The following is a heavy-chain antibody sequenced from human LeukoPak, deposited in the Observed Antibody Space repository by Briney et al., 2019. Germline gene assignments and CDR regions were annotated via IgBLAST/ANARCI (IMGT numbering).Heavy chain of an antibody. Sequence: PGRSLRLSCAASGFTFSSYGMYWVRQAPGKGLEWVAVISYHGSNKYYADSVKGRFTISRDNSKNTLYLQMNSLTDEDTAVYYCARDLSGSYMSDYWGQGTLVTVSS. CDR1: GFTFSSYG. D-gene: IGHD3-10*01. CDR3: ARDLSGSYMSDY. V-gene: IGHV3-30*03. J-gene: IGHJ4*02. CDR2: ISYHGSNK.